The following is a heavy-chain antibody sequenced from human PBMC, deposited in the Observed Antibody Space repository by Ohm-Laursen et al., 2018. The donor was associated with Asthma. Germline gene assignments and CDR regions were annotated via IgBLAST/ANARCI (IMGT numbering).Heavy chain of an antibody. V-gene: IGHV3-30*03. CDR1: GFTFSSYG. J-gene: IGHJ4*02. Sequence: SLRLSCTASGFTFSSYGMHWVRQAPGKGLECVAIISYDGGNKYYADSVKGRFTISRDNSKNTLYLQMNSLRAEDTAVYYCASQNGDYPNDDYWGQGTLVTVSS. CDR3: ASQNGDYPNDDY. D-gene: IGHD4-17*01. CDR2: ISYDGGNK.